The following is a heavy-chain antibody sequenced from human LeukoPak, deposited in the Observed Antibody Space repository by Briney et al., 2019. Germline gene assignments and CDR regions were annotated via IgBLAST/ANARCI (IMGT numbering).Heavy chain of an antibody. CDR2: INHSGYT. CDR3: SRQVVGNDY. D-gene: IGHD3-22*01. CDR1: GESSFSSYY. J-gene: IGHJ4*02. Sequence: SETLSLTCAVYGESSFSSYYWSWIRQTPGGALEWIGEINHSGYTNYNPSLKSRVTLSIDTSKNQFFLRLNSVTAADTAVYYCSRQVVGNDYWGQGTLVTVSS. V-gene: IGHV4-34*01.